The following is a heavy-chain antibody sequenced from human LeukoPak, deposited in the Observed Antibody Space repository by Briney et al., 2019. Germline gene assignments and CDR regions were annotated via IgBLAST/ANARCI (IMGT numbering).Heavy chain of an antibody. D-gene: IGHD5-18*01. CDR3: ARARIQLWPDAFDI. CDR1: GFTVNSNF. Sequence: GSLRLSCSASGFTVNSNFLSLGRQAPGKGLEGVSVIYSGGSTYYADSVKGRFTISRDNSKNTLYLQMNSLRAEDTAVYYCARARIQLWPDAFDIWGQGTMVTVSS. V-gene: IGHV3-66*01. J-gene: IGHJ3*02. CDR2: IYSGGST.